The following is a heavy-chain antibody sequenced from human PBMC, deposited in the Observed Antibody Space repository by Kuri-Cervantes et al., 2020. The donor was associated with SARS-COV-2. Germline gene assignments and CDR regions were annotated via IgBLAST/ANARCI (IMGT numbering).Heavy chain of an antibody. CDR2: IYHSGST. D-gene: IGHD2-8*02. Sequence: SETLSLTCAVSGDSISDSNNWWSWVRRPPGKGLEWIGEIYHSGSTDYSPSFKCRVTMSIDTSKNHFSLKLNSVTAADTAVYYCARVRYCTATNCMPFCDYWGQGTLVTVSS. CDR1: GDSISDSNNW. V-gene: IGHV4-4*02. J-gene: IGHJ4*02. CDR3: ARVRYCTATNCMPFCDY.